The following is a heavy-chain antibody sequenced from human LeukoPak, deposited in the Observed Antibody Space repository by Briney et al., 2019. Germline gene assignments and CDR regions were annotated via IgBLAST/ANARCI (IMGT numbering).Heavy chain of an antibody. CDR1: GGSISSYY. J-gene: IGHJ4*02. CDR2: IYTSGST. V-gene: IGHV4-4*07. CDR3: ARLGFEGVVITLPGLFDY. Sequence: SETLSLTCTVSGGSISSYYWSWIRQPAGKGLEWIGRIYTSGSTNYNPSLKSRVTISVDTSKNQFSLKLSSVTAADTAVYYCARLGFEGVVITLPGLFDYWGQGTLVTVSS. D-gene: IGHD3-16*01.